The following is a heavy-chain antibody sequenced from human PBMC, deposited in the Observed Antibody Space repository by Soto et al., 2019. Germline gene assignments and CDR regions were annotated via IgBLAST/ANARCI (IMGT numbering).Heavy chain of an antibody. CDR2: IVPIVDTS. CDR3: VRVVAIPGYPDH. J-gene: IGHJ4*02. V-gene: IGHV1-69*12. CDR1: GGTFSSYA. Sequence: QVQLVQSGAEVRQPASSVKVSCMTSGGTFSSYAICWVRQAPGQGLEWMGGIVPIVDTSTYAQKFQGRVTITADESTSTVYMELSSLRSDDTAVYYCVRVVAIPGYPDHWGQGTLVTVSS. D-gene: IGHD5-12*01.